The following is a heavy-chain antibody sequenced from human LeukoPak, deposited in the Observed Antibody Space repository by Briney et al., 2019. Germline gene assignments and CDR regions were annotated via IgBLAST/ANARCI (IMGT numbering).Heavy chain of an antibody. Sequence: SETLSLTCTVSGGSISSYYWSWIRQPPGKGLEWIGYIYYSGSTNYNPSLKSRLTISIDTSKNQFSLKLSSVTAADTAVYYCARRQPKIKSSGFYFWGQGTLVTVSS. D-gene: IGHD3-22*01. J-gene: IGHJ4*02. CDR2: IYYSGST. CDR1: GGSISSYY. CDR3: ARRQPKIKSSGFYF. V-gene: IGHV4-59*08.